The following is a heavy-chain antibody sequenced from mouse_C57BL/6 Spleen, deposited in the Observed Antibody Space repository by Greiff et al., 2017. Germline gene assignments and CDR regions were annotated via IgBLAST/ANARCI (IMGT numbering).Heavy chain of an antibody. CDR1: GFTFSSYA. J-gene: IGHJ4*01. CDR3: EIDGNEYAMDY. D-gene: IGHD4-1*01. Sequence: EVQVVESGGGLVKPGGSLKLSCAASGFTFSSYAMSWVRQTPEKRLEWVATISDGGSYTYYPDNVKGRFTISRNNAKNNLYLQMSHLKSEDTAMYYWEIDGNEYAMDYCGQGTSVTVSS. CDR2: ISDGGSYT. V-gene: IGHV5-4*01.